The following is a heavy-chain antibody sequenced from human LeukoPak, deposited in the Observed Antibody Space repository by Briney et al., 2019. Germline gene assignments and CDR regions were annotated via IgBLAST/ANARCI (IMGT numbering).Heavy chain of an antibody. CDR3: ARYPLSYSSNWHYYFDY. Sequence: ASVKVSCKASGYTFTSYGGSWVRQAPGQGLEWMGWIGGSNGNTNNAQKVQGRVTMTTDTSTSTAYMELRSLRSDDTAVYYCARYPLSYSSNWHYYFDYWGQGTLLTVSS. CDR1: GYTFTSYG. V-gene: IGHV1-18*01. D-gene: IGHD6-13*01. CDR2: IGGSNGNT. J-gene: IGHJ4*02.